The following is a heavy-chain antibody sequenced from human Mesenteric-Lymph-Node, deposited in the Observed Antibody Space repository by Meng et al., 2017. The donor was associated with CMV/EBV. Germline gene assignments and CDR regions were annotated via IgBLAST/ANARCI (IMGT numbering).Heavy chain of an antibody. CDR2: ILYGGNSE. J-gene: IGHJ4*02. D-gene: IGHD6-6*01. Sequence: GESLKISCAASGFTFSRYAMHWVRQAPGKGLYWVAVILYGGNSEYYADSVKGRFTISRDNSKNTLYLQMNSLRAEDTAVYYCAREYTHSSPDYWGQGTLVTVSS. CDR1: GFTFSRYA. CDR3: AREYTHSSPDY. V-gene: IGHV3-30*01.